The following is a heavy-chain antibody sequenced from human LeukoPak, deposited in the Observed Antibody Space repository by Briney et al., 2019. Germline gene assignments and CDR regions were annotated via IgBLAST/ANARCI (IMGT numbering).Heavy chain of an antibody. V-gene: IGHV1-69*13. CDR2: IIPIFGTA. CDR1: GGTFSSYA. CDR3: ARVRVEDCSSTSCYNWFDP. D-gene: IGHD2-2*01. Sequence: SVKVSCKASGGTFSSYAISWVRQAPGQGLEWMGGIIPIFGTANYAQKFQGRVTITADESTSTAYMELSSLRSEDTAVYYCARVRVEDCSSTSCYNWFDPWGQETLVTVSS. J-gene: IGHJ5*02.